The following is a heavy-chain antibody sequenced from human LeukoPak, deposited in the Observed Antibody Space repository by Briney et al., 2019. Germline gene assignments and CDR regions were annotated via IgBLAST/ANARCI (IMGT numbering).Heavy chain of an antibody. Sequence: GGSLRLSCAASGFTFSSYSMNWVRQAPGKGLEGVSYISSSSSTIYYADSVKGRFTISRDNAKNSLYLQMNSLRAEDTAVYYCARDRIEQQRTLGRSTSYYNYYYMDVWGKGTTVTVSS. CDR3: ARDRIEQQRTLGRSTSYYNYYYMDV. D-gene: IGHD6-13*01. J-gene: IGHJ6*03. CDR1: GFTFSSYS. V-gene: IGHV3-48*01. CDR2: ISSSSSTI.